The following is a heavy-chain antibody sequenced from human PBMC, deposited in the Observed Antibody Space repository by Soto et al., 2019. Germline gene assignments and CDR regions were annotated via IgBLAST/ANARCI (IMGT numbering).Heavy chain of an antibody. CDR1: GYSFTSYA. Sequence: ASVKVSCKASGYSFTSYAMHWVRQAPGQRLEWMGWINAGNGNTKYSQKFQGRVTITRDTSASTAYMELSSLRSEATAVYYCARDAYYYVIRGYSFDASNWFDLWGKGTRVTVSS. V-gene: IGHV1-3*01. CDR3: ARDAYYYVIRGYSFDASNWFDL. J-gene: IGHJ5*02. D-gene: IGHD3-22*01. CDR2: INAGNGNT.